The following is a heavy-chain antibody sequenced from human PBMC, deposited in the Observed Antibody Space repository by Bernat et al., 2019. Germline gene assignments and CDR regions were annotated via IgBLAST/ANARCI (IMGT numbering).Heavy chain of an antibody. CDR2: ISYDGSNK. D-gene: IGHD5-12*01. Sequence: QVQLVESGGGVVQPGRSLRLSCAASGFTFSSYGMHWVRQAPGKGLEWVAVISYDGSNKYYADSVKGRFTISRDNSKNTLYLQMSSLRAEDTAVYYCAKDPGYSGYDWSDYWGQGTLVTVSS. CDR3: AKDPGYSGYDWSDY. J-gene: IGHJ4*02. CDR1: GFTFSSYG. V-gene: IGHV3-30*18.